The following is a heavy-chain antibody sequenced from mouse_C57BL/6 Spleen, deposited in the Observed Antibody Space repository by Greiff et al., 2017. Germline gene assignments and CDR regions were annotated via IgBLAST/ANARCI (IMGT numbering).Heavy chain of an antibody. J-gene: IGHJ2*01. V-gene: IGHV1-72*01. Sequence: QVQLQQPGAELVKPGASVKLSCKASGYTFTSYWMHWVKQWPGRGLEWIGRIVSNSGGTKYTEKFKSKATLTVDKPASTAYMQRSSLTSEDSAVYYCARETVVANFDYWGQGTTLTVSS. CDR3: ARETVVANFDY. CDR2: IVSNSGGT. D-gene: IGHD1-1*01. CDR1: GYTFTSYW.